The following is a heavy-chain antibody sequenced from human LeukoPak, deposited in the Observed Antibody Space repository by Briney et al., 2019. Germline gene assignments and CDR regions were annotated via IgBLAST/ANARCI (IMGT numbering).Heavy chain of an antibody. CDR2: ISGSGGST. J-gene: IGHJ6*03. V-gene: IGHV3-23*01. CDR3: AKDGYSSSWYQDNYYYYMDV. D-gene: IGHD6-13*01. CDR1: GFTFSSYA. Sequence: PGGPLRLSCAASGFTFSSYAMSWVRQAPGKGLEWVSAISGSGGSTYYADSVKGRFTISRDNSKNTLYLQMNSLRAEDTAVYYCAKDGYSSSWYQDNYYYYMDVWGKGTTVTVSS.